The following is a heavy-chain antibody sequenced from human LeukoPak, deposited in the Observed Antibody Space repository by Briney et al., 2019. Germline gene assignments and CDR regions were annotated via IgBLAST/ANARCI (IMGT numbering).Heavy chain of an antibody. D-gene: IGHD3-16*02. V-gene: IGHV3-11*04. CDR1: GFTFSDYY. J-gene: IGHJ4*02. CDR2: ISSSGSTI. Sequence: GGSLRLSCAASGFTFSDYYMSWIRQAPGKGLEWVSYISSSGSTIYYADSVKGRFTISRDNAKNSLYLQMNSLRAEDTAVYYCARGCYDYVWGSYRKRKIYYFDYWGQGTLVTVSS. CDR3: ARGCYDYVWGSYRKRKIYYFDY.